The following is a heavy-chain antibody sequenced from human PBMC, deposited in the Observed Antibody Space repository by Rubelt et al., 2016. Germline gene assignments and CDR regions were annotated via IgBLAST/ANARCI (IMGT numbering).Heavy chain of an antibody. CDR3: ARKAAAGLVY. CDR1: GGSISSYY. D-gene: IGHD6-13*01. CDR2: IYYSGST. V-gene: IGHV4-59*08. J-gene: IGHJ4*02. Sequence: TCTVSGGSISSYYWSWIRQPPGKGLEWIGYIYYSGSTNYNPSLKSRVTISVDTSKNQFSLKLSSVTAADTAVYYCARKAAAGLVYWGQGTLVTVSS.